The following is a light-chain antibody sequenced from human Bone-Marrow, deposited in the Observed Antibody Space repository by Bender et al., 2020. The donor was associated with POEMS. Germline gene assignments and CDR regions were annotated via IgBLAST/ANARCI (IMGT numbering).Light chain of an antibody. CDR2: DVS. V-gene: IGLV2-11*01. CDR1: SSDVGGYNY. Sequence: QSALTQPRSVAGSPGQSVTISCTGTSSDVGGYNYVSWYQQHPGKAPKLVIYDVSKRPSGVPDRFSGSKSGNTASLTTSGLQAEDEADYYCCSYVAYYTFVFGGGTMLTVL. J-gene: IGLJ3*02. CDR3: CSYVAYYTFV.